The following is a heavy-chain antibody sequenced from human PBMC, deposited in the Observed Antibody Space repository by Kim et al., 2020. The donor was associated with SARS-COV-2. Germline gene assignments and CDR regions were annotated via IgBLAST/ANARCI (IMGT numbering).Heavy chain of an antibody. CDR3: ARDRFDPHFDWLSSAGIKYYGDYGMVV. D-gene: IGHD3-9*01. Sequence: GGSLRLSCAASGFTFSSYEMNWVRQAPGKGLEWVSYISSSGSTIYYADSVKGRFTISRDNDKNSLYLQMNSLRAEDTAVYYCARDRFDPHFDWLSSAGIKYYGDYGMVVSGPGTTVTVSS. CDR1: GFTFSSYE. V-gene: IGHV3-48*03. CDR2: ISSSGSTI. J-gene: IGHJ6*02.